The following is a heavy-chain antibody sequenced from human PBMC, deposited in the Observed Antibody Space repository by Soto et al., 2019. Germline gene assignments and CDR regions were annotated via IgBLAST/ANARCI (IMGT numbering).Heavy chain of an antibody. V-gene: IGHV3-9*01. Sequence: PGGSLRLSCAASGFTFDDYGMHWVRQGPGKGLEWVSGITWNSATIGYAASVKGRFTISRDNAKNSLYLQMSSLTTEDTAVYYCAKDRWARESIDVWGQGTRVTVSS. CDR3: AKDRWARESIDV. CDR1: GFTFDDYG. J-gene: IGHJ6*02. CDR2: ITWNSATI.